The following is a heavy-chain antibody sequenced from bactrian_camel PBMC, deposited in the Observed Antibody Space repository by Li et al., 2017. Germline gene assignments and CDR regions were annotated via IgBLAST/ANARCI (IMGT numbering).Heavy chain of an antibody. CDR3: VAFSYNDMNY. Sequence: HVQLVESGGALVQPGGSLILSCAVSGLTFRDYYMTWVRQAPGKGLETVSSIYTGTYYADSVKSRFTTSKDNAKNMLYLHMTRAEPEDTAEYYCVAFSYNDMNYWGQGTQVTVS. CDR2: IYTGT. D-gene: IGHD3*01. J-gene: IGHJ4*01. CDR1: GLTFRDYY. V-gene: IGHV3-2*01.